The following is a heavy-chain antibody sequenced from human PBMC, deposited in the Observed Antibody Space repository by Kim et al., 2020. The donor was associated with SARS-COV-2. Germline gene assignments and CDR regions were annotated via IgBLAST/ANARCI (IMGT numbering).Heavy chain of an antibody. V-gene: IGHV7-4-1*02. D-gene: IGHD5-12*01. Sequence: TYAQGFTGRFAFSLDTSVSTGYLQISSLKAEDTAVYYCASSGYGLGNAFDIWGQGTMVTVSS. J-gene: IGHJ3*02. CDR3: ASSGYGLGNAFDI.